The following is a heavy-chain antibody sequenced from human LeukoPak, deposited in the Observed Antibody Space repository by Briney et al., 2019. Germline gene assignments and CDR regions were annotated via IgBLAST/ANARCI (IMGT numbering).Heavy chain of an antibody. CDR2: ISSSSSYI. V-gene: IGHV3-21*01. J-gene: IGHJ4*02. Sequence: GGSLRLSCAASGFTFSSYSINWVRQAPGKGLEWVSSISSSSSYIYYADSVKGRFTISRDNAKNSLYLQMNSLRAEDTAVCYCARDDGYSSGWFDYWGQGTLVTVSS. D-gene: IGHD6-19*01. CDR1: GFTFSSYS. CDR3: ARDDGYSSGWFDY.